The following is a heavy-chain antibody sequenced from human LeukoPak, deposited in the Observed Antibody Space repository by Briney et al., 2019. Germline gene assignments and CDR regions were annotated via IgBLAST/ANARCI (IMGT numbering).Heavy chain of an antibody. D-gene: IGHD6-6*01. CDR1: GGTFSSYA. V-gene: IGHV1-69*04. Sequence: SVKVSCKASGGTFSSYAISWVRQAPGQGLEWMGRIIPILGIANYAQKFQGRVTITADKSTSTAYMELSSLRSEDTAVYYCARHYSSSPSDYWGQGTLVTVSS. J-gene: IGHJ4*02. CDR2: IIPILGIA. CDR3: ARHYSSSPSDY.